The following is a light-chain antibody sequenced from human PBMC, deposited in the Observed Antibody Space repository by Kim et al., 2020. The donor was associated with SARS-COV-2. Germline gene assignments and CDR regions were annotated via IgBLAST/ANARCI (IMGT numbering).Light chain of an antibody. J-gene: IGKJ4*01. CDR3: HQSSTLPLT. CDR1: QSIGSS. V-gene: IGKV6-21*01. CDR2: YAS. Sequence: VTPKEKVTNTCRASQSIGSSLHWYQQKPDQSPKLLIKYASQSFSGVPSRFSGSGSGTDFALPINSLEAEDTATYYCHQSSTLPLTFGGGTRVDIK.